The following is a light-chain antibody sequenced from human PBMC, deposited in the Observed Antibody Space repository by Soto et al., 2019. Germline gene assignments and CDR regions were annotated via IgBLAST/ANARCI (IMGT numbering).Light chain of an antibody. Sequence: EIVLTQSPATLSSFPGDRVTLSCRASQAVNTRLAWYQHKPGQAPRLLIYLASNRAAGVPARFSGSGSGTDFTLTISDVEPEDFAVYYCHQRQSLPRTVGQGTTVDIK. CDR2: LAS. CDR1: QAVNTR. CDR3: HQRQSLPRT. J-gene: IGKJ1*01. V-gene: IGKV3-11*01.